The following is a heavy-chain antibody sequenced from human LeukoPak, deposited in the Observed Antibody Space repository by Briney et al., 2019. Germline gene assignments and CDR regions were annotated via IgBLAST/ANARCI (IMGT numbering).Heavy chain of an antibody. CDR1: GFTFSNAW. CDR3: TTDGRYCSGGSCYSEDMYYYYYGMDV. V-gene: IGHV3-15*01. D-gene: IGHD2-15*01. Sequence: GGSLRLSCAASGFTFSNAWMNWVRQAPGKGLEWVGRIKSKTDGGTTDYAAPVKGRFTISRDDSKNTLYLQMNSLKTEDTAVYYCTTDGRYCSGGSCYSEDMYYYYYGMDVWGQGTTVTVSS. J-gene: IGHJ6*02. CDR2: IKSKTDGGTT.